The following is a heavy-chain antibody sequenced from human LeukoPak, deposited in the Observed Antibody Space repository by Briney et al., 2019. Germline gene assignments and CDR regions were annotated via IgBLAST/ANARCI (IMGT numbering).Heavy chain of an antibody. CDR1: GYTFTSYD. CDR3: ARGLGGYSCGWHFGGGSCYAGSYYMDV. Sequence: ASVKVSCKASGYTFTSYDINWVRQATGQGLEWMGWMNPNSGNTGYAQKFQGRVTITRNTSISTAYMELSSLRSEDTAVYYCARGLGGYSCGWHFGGGSCYAGSYYMDVWGKGTTVTVSS. J-gene: IGHJ6*03. V-gene: IGHV1-8*03. CDR2: MNPNSGNT. D-gene: IGHD2-15*01.